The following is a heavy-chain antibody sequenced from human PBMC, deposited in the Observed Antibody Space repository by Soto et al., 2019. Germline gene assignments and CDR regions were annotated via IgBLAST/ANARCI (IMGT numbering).Heavy chain of an antibody. CDR2: IFSNDEK. D-gene: IGHD6-13*01. J-gene: IGHJ5*02. CDR1: AFSLSNTRMG. V-gene: IGHV2-26*03. Sequence: PAQTLAAPPTIPAFSLSNTRMGWSWSRQPPGKALEWLAHIFSNDEKSYSTSLKSRLTISKDTSKSQVVLTMTNMDPVATATYCCARIRLYSSNWYGGWFDVWGQGTLVTVSS. CDR3: ARIRLYSSNWYGGWFDV.